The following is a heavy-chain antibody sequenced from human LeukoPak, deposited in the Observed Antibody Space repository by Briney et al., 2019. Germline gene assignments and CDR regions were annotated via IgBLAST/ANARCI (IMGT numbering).Heavy chain of an antibody. J-gene: IGHJ3*02. V-gene: IGHV3-23*01. CDR3: AKDRLYYYDFWSGYASSDAFDI. D-gene: IGHD3-3*01. CDR1: GFTFTTNG. Sequence: QAGGSLRLSCAASGFTFTTNGMSWVRQAPGEGLEWVSAISGSGGSTYYAYSVKGRFTISRDNSKNTLYLQMNSLRAEDTAVYYCAKDRLYYYDFWSGYASSDAFDIWGQGTMVTVSS. CDR2: ISGSGGST.